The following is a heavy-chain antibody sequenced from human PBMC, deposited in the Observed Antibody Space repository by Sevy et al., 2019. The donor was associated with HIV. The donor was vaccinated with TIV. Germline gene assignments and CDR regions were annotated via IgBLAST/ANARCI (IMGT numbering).Heavy chain of an antibody. D-gene: IGHD4-4*01. CDR2: ISYDGSNK. V-gene: IGHV3-30-3*01. J-gene: IGHJ3*02. CDR3: ARQTVTHGVFDI. Sequence: GGSLRLSCAASGFTFSSYAMHWVRQAPGKGLEWVAVISYDGSNKYYADSVKGRFTISRDNSKNTLYLQMNSLRAEDTAVYYCARQTVTHGVFDIWGQWTMVTVSS. CDR1: GFTFSSYA.